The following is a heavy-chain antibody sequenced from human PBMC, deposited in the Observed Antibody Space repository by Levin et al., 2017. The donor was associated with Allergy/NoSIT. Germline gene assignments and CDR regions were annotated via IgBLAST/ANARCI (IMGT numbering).Heavy chain of an antibody. Sequence: ASVKVSCAASGFTFSSYWMHWVRQAPGKGLVWVSRINSDGSSTSYADSVKGRFTISRDNAKNTLYLQMNSLRAEDTAVYYCARESTALYDAFDIWGQGTMVTVSS. J-gene: IGHJ3*02. D-gene: IGHD3-10*01. CDR2: INSDGSST. CDR1: GFTFSSYW. CDR3: ARESTALYDAFDI. V-gene: IGHV3-74*01.